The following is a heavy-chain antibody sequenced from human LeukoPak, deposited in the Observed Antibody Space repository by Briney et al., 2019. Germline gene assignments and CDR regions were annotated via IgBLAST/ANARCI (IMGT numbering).Heavy chain of an antibody. CDR1: GYTFTNFW. D-gene: IGHD1-1*01. CDR3: VRQPRVHTPDF. Sequence: GESLKISCEGSGYTFTNFWIGWVRQMPGKGLEWMGIVSPSDSDTRYSLSFQGQVTISADKSITTAYLQWSSLKASDTATYYCVRQPRVHTPDFWGQGTLVTVSS. V-gene: IGHV5-51*01. J-gene: IGHJ4*02. CDR2: VSPSDSDT.